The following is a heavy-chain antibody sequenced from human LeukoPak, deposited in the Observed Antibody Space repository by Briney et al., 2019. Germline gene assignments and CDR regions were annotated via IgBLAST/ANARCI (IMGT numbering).Heavy chain of an antibody. CDR1: GGSISSSSYY. D-gene: IGHD6-19*01. V-gene: IGHV4-39*01. CDR2: IYYSGST. J-gene: IGHJ4*02. Sequence: SETLSLTCTVPGGSISSSSYYWGWIRQPPGKGLEWIGSIYYSGSTYYNPSLKSRVTISVDTSKNQFSLKLSSVTAADTAVYYCARIKQWLEPIDYWGQGTLVTVSS. CDR3: ARIKQWLEPIDY.